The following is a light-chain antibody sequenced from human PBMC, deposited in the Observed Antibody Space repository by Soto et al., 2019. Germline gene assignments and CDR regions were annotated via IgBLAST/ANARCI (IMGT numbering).Light chain of an antibody. CDR2: LEGSGSY. Sequence: QPVLTQSSSASASLGSSVKLTCTLSSGHSSYIIAWHQQQPGKAPRYLMKLEGSGSYNKGSGVPDRFSGSSSGADRYLTISHLQFEDEADYYCETWDSNTRWVFGGGTKLTVL. J-gene: IGLJ3*02. V-gene: IGLV4-60*02. CDR1: SGHSSYI. CDR3: ETWDSNTRWV.